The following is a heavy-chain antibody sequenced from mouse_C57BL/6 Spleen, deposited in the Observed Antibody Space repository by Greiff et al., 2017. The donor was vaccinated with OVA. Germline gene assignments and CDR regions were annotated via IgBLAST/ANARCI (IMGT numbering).Heavy chain of an antibody. CDR2: IDPSASYT. V-gene: IGHV1-69*01. J-gene: IGHJ4*01. CDR1: GYTFTSYW. D-gene: IGHD4-1*01. CDR3: ARALGAMDY. Sequence: QVQLQQPGAELVMPGASVKLSCKASGYTFTSYWMHWVKQRPGQGLEWIGEIDPSASYTNYNQKFQGKSTLTVDKSSSAAYMQLSSLTSEDSAVYYCARALGAMDYWGQGTSVTVSS.